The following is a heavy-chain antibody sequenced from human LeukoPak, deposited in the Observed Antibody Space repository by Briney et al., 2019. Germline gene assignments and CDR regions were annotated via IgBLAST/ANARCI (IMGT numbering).Heavy chain of an antibody. J-gene: IGHJ3*02. V-gene: IGHV3-7*01. D-gene: IGHD3-16*02. CDR3: ARESLYYDYVWGSYRPEGAFDI. Sequence: GGSLRLSCAASGFTFSSYWMSWVRQAPGKGLEWVANIKRDGSEKYYVESVKGRFTISRDNAKNSLCLQMNSLRAEDTAVYYCARESLYYDYVWGSYRPEGAFDIWGQGTMVTVSS. CDR1: GFTFSSYW. CDR2: IKRDGSEK.